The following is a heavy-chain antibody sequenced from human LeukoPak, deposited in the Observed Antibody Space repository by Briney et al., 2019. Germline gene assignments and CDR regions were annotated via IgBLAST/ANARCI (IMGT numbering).Heavy chain of an antibody. CDR3: ARDRRYYGSGSPDY. V-gene: IGHV3-9*01. Sequence: GGSLRLSCAASGFTFDDYAMHWVRQAPGKGLEWVSGISWNSGSIGYADSVKGRFTISRDNAKNSLYLQMNSLRAEDTAVYYCARDRRYYGSGSPDYWGQGTLVTVSS. CDR2: ISWNSGSI. J-gene: IGHJ4*02. CDR1: GFTFDDYA. D-gene: IGHD3-10*01.